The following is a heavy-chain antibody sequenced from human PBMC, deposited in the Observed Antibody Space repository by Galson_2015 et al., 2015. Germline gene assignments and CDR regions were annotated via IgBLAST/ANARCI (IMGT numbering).Heavy chain of an antibody. CDR3: VKERQSGWYDFDH. D-gene: IGHD6-19*01. CDR1: GFTFNSYA. V-gene: IGHV3-64D*08. CDR2: ISSNGGST. J-gene: IGHJ4*02. Sequence: SLRLSCAASGFTFNSYAMHWVRQAPGKGLEYVSGISSNGGSTHYADSVKYRFTISRDNSKNTLSLQMSSLRPDDTAVYYCVKERQSGWYDFDHWGQGALVTVSS.